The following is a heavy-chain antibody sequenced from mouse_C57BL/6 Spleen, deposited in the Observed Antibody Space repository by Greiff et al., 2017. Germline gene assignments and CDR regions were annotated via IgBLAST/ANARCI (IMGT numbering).Heavy chain of an antibody. J-gene: IGHJ4*01. CDR1: GFTFSSYA. Sequence: EVMLVESGEGLVKPGGSLKLSCAASGFTFSSYAMSWVRQTPEKRLEWVAYISSGGDYIYYADTVKGRFTISRDNARNTLYLQMSSLKSEDTAMYYCTKPRDGYAMDYWGQGTSVTVSS. V-gene: IGHV5-9-1*02. D-gene: IGHD2-3*01. CDR2: ISSGGDYI. CDR3: TKPRDGYAMDY.